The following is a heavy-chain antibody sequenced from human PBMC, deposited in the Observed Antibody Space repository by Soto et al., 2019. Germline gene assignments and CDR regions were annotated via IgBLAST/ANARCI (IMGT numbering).Heavy chain of an antibody. V-gene: IGHV3-11*06. D-gene: IGHD3-16*01. J-gene: IGHJ6*02. CDR3: ARSSGRRHVFTFDYGLDV. CDR1: GFSVGANY. Sequence: QVQLVESGGGLVEPGGSLRLSCAASGFSVGANYMTWIRQAPGKGLERLSYSSSSGGYTNYADSVKGGFTISRDNAKNSRYLQVDSLGAEDTAVYFCARSSGRRHVFTFDYGLDVWGQGTTVTVSS. CDR2: SSSSGGYT.